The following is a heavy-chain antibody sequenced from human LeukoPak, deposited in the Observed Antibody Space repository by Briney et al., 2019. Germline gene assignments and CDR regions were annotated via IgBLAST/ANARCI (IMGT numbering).Heavy chain of an antibody. D-gene: IGHD6-19*01. CDR3: AKDNRRHYTSGPNPDSLH. V-gene: IGHV3-9*01. CDR2: ISWNSGSI. CDR1: GFIFNNYA. Sequence: GGSLRLSCAGSGFIFNNYAMHWVRQPPGKGLECVSGISWNSGSIDYADSVKGRFTISRDNAKNSLYLQMNSLRVEDTAFYYCAKDNRRHYTSGPNPDSLHWGQGALVTASS. J-gene: IGHJ4*02.